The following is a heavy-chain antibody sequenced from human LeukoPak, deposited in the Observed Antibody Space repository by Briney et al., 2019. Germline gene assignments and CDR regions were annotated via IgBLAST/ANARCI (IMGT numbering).Heavy chain of an antibody. J-gene: IGHJ4*02. CDR2: IYHSGNT. CDR3: ASTRRAAVAGRFDS. D-gene: IGHD6-19*01. Sequence: SDTLSLTCNVSGASMTSNYWSWIRQPPAKGLESIGYIYHSGNTSYSPSLESRVTMSVDESKNQFSLRVHFVSAADTAVYYCASTRRAAVAGRFDSWGQGTLVTVSS. V-gene: IGHV4-4*09. CDR1: GASMTSNY.